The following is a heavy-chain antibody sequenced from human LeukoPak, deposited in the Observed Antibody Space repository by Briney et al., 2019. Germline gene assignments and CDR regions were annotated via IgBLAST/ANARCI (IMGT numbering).Heavy chain of an antibody. CDR2: ICWNSGSI. D-gene: IGHD6-13*01. CDR1: GFTFYDYA. Sequence: PGGSLRLSCAASGFTFYDYAMHWLRHAPGKGLEWGSGICWNSGSIAYADSVKGRFTISRDNAKNSLYLQMNSLRAEDTALYYCAKDIFTGIAAAGAIDYWGQGTLVTVSS. V-gene: IGHV3-9*01. J-gene: IGHJ4*02. CDR3: AKDIFTGIAAAGAIDY.